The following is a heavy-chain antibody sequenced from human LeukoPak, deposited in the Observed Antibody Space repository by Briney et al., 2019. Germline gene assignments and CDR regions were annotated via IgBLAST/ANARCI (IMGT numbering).Heavy chain of an antibody. CDR2: IAPDGSER. D-gene: IGHD5-12*01. V-gene: IGHV3-74*01. CDR3: ATYDWGYDVDY. CDR1: AFSFSRYW. Sequence: GGSLRLSCAASAFSFSRYWTYWVRQVPEKGPVWVSGIAPDGSERRYADSVKGRFTISRDNAKNILYLQMNSLRAEDTAVYYCATYDWGYDVDYWGQGTLVTVSS. J-gene: IGHJ4*02.